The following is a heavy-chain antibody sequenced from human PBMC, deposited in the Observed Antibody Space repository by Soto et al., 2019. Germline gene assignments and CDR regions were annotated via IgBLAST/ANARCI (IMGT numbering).Heavy chain of an antibody. CDR3: XXXXXXXXXXXXGMDV. V-gene: IGHV3-23*01. J-gene: IGHJ6*02. CDR2: ISGSGAKT. CDR1: GFTLSNYA. Sequence: EVQLLESGGGLVQPGGSLRLSCAASGFTLSNYAMTWVRQAPGKGLEWVSVISGSGAKTYYADSVKGRFTISRDNSKXXXXXXXXXXXXXXXXXXXXXXXXXXXXXXXXGMDVWGQGTTVTVSS.